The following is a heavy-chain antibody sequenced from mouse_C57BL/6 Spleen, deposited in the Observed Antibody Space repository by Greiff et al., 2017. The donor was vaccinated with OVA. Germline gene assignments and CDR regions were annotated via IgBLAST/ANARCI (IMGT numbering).Heavy chain of an antibody. D-gene: IGHD4-1*01. J-gene: IGHJ2*01. V-gene: IGHV1-9*01. CDR2: ILPGSGST. CDR1: GYTFTGYC. CDR3: ARKEALTGTFDY. Sequence: VQLVESGAELMKPGASVKLSCKATGYTFTGYCIEWVKQRPGNGLEWIGEILPGSGSTNYNQKFKGKATFTADTSSNTAYMQLSSLTPEDAAIDYCARKEALTGTFDYWGQGTTLTVSS.